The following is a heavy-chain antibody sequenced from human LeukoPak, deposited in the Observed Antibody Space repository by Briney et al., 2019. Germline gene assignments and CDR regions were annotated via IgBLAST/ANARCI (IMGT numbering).Heavy chain of an antibody. V-gene: IGHV4-39*01. CDR2: IDYSGST. Sequence: PSDTLSLTRTVSGGSMGIRSHYGGWIRQPPGKGPEWIGSIDYSGSTYYNPSLGSRVTISVDTSKNQFSLKLTSVTAADTAVYYCARHMVWITNFYYYMDVWGKGTTVTVSS. CDR3: ARHMVWITNFYYYMDV. D-gene: IGHD3-10*01. CDR1: GGSMGIRSHY. J-gene: IGHJ6*03.